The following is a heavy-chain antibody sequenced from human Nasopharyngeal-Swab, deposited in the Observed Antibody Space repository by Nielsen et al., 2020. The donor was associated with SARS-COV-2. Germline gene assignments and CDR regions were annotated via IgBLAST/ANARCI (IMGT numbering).Heavy chain of an antibody. CDR2: IRSSSSNI. V-gene: IGHV3-21*01. Sequence: SCPASVFPFTTYPMPCVRQAPGPGLSCISSIRSSSSNIFYADSVSGRFSISRDNAESSLYLQMNGLRADDTAVYYCATFTQRKRGIKGSAQDFWGKGTLVTAAS. J-gene: IGHJ4*02. CDR1: VFPFTTYP. D-gene: IGHD3-10*01. CDR3: ATFTQRKRGIKGSAQDF.